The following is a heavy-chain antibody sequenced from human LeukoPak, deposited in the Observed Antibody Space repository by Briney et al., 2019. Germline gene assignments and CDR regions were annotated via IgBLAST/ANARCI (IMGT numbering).Heavy chain of an antibody. CDR2: IIPILGIA. Sequence: SVKVSCKASGGTFSSYAISWVRQAPGQGLEWMGRIIPILGIANYAQKFQGRVTITADKSTSTAYMELSSLRSEDTAVYYCARGGYCSGGSCYSGPFDYWGQGTLVTVSS. CDR3: ARGGYCSGGSCYSGPFDY. CDR1: GGTFSSYA. D-gene: IGHD2-15*01. J-gene: IGHJ4*02. V-gene: IGHV1-69*04.